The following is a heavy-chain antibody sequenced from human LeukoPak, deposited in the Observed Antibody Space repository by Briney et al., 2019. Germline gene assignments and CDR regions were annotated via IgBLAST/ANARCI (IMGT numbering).Heavy chain of an antibody. Sequence: GGSLRLSCAASGFTFSSYAMSWVRQAPGKGLEWVSAISGSGGSTYYADSVKGRFTISRDNSKNTLYLQMNSLRAEDTAVYYCAKGERAVTTRGGLFDYWGQGTLVTVSS. CDR2: ISGSGGST. CDR3: AKGERAVTTRGGLFDY. D-gene: IGHD4-17*01. V-gene: IGHV3-23*01. CDR1: GFTFSSYA. J-gene: IGHJ4*02.